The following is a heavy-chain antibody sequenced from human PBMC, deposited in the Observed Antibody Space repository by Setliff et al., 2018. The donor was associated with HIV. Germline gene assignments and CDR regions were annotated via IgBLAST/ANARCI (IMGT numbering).Heavy chain of an antibody. V-gene: IGHV4-61*02. CDR3: ARHGQDYQLGYYYYYMDV. Sequence: PSQTLSLTCTVSRGSLSSGSYSWSWIRQPAGKVLEWIGRTYTSESTYNNPSLKSRVTISVDTSKHPFSLKLSSVTAADTAVYYCARHGQDYQLGYYYYYMDVWGKGTTVTVSS. CDR2: TYTSEST. J-gene: IGHJ6*03. CDR1: RGSLSSGSYS. D-gene: IGHD2-2*01.